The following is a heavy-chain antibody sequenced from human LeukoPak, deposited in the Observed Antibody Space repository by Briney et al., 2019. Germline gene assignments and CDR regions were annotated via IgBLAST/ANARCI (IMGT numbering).Heavy chain of an antibody. CDR3: ARTTAMVTIFDY. V-gene: IGHV1-3*01. D-gene: IGHD5-18*01. Sequence: ASVKVSCKASGYTFTSYGISWVRQAPGQRLEWMGWINAGNGNTKYSQKFQGRVTITRDTSASTAYMELSSLRSEDTAVYYCARTTAMVTIFDYWGQGTLVTVSS. CDR1: GYTFTSYG. J-gene: IGHJ4*02. CDR2: INAGNGNT.